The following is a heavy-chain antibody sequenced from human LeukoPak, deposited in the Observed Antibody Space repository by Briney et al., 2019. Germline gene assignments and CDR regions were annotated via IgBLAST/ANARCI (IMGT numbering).Heavy chain of an antibody. CDR1: GFTFSSYW. CDR3: AKVPLQYCSSISCLNWLDP. J-gene: IGHJ5*02. Sequence: GGSLRLSCVASGFTFSSYWMSWVRQSPGKGLEWVSTISGSGDSTYYADSVKGRFTISRDNSKNTLYLQMNSLRAEDTAVYYCAKVPLQYCSSISCLNWLDPWGQGTLVTVSS. D-gene: IGHD2-2*01. CDR2: ISGSGDST. V-gene: IGHV3-23*01.